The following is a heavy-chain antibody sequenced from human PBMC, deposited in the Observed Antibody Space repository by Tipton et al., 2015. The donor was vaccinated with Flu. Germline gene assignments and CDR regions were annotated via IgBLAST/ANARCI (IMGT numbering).Heavy chain of an antibody. D-gene: IGHD6-19*01. V-gene: IGHV3-74*01. CDR2: IKSDGTST. Sequence: LSLTCAASGFSFSSHWMIWVRQPPGEGLVWVSRIKSDGTSTTYADSVKGRFTISRDNAKNTLYLQMNSLRAEDTAVYYCARDSSLSSGFYYGMDVWGQGTTVTVSS. CDR3: ARDSSLSSGFYYGMDV. J-gene: IGHJ6*02. CDR1: GFSFSSHW.